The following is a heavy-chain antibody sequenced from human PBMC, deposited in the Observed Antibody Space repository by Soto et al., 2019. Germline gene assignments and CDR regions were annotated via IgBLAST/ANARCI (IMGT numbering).Heavy chain of an antibody. CDR3: AKGEVRGIIPSYFDY. CDR2: IPNDGSNE. Sequence: GGSLRLSCAGSGFTFRWFGMNWVRQAPGKGLEWVARIPNDGSNEYYVDSVKGRFTISRDNSKNTLYLQMDSLRAEDTAVYYCAKGEVRGIIPSYFDYWGLGTLVTVSS. V-gene: IGHV3-30*18. J-gene: IGHJ4*02. CDR1: GFTFRWFG. D-gene: IGHD3-10*01.